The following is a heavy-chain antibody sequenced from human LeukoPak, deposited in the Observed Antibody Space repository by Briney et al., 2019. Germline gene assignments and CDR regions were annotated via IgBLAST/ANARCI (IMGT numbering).Heavy chain of an antibody. V-gene: IGHV3-7*01. CDR1: GFTFSSYW. Sequence: GGSLKLSCAASGFTFSSYWMTWVRQAPGKGLEWVANIKQDGSEKYYVDSVKGRFTISRDSAKNSLYLQMNSLRAEDTAVYYCASGSYPDYWGQGTLVTVSS. J-gene: IGHJ4*02. CDR3: ASGSYPDY. CDR2: IKQDGSEK. D-gene: IGHD1-26*01.